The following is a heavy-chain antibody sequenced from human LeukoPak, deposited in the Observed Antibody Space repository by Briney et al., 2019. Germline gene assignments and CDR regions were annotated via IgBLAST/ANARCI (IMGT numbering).Heavy chain of an antibody. D-gene: IGHD6-13*01. CDR1: GFSFDDYD. V-gene: IGHV3-9*01. CDR3: ARDWGGSSRTFDY. J-gene: IGHJ4*02. CDR2: ISWNSGRM. Sequence: GGSLRLSCAGSGFSFDDYDMHWVRQASGKGLEWVSGISWNSGRMGYADSVKGRFTISRDNAKNSLYLQMNSLRTEDTALYYCARDWGGSSRTFDYWGQGTLVSVSS.